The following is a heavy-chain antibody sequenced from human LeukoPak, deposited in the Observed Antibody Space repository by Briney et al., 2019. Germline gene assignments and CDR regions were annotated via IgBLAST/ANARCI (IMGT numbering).Heavy chain of an antibody. CDR1: GGSFSGYY. V-gene: IGHV4-34*01. Sequence: PSETLSLTCAVYGGSFSGYYWSWIRQPPGKGLEWIGEINHSGSTNYNPSFKSRVTISVDTSKNQFSLKLSSVTAADTAVYYCARGTWIQLWFMDVWGKGTTVTVSS. CDR3: ARGTWIQLWFMDV. CDR2: INHSGST. J-gene: IGHJ6*04. D-gene: IGHD5-18*01.